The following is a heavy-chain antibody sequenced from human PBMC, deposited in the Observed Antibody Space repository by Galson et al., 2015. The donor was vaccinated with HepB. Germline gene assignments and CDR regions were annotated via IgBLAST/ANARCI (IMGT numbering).Heavy chain of an antibody. CDR2: ISKGGDII. J-gene: IGHJ4*01. D-gene: IGHD4-23*01. CDR3: AKEALPDYGGVTGLEY. CDR1: GFTFSRYA. Sequence: SLRLSCAASGFTFSRYAMNWVRQAPGKGLEWVSYISKGGDIIFYADSVKGRFTISRDTSKNTLYLQMSSLRADDTAVYFCAKEALPDYGGVTGLEYWGRGSLVTVSS. V-gene: IGHV3-48*01.